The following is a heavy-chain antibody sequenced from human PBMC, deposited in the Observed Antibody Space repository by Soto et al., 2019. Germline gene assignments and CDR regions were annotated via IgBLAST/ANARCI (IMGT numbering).Heavy chain of an antibody. CDR1: GGTFSNYP. Sequence: QVQLVQSGAEVKKPGSSVKVSCKASGGTFSNYPISWVRQAPGQGLEWMGGIIPIFGTGNYAQKFQGRVTITADEYTSTAYMELSSLRSEDTAVYYCARGNHRWLPLWYFDLWGRGTLVTVSS. D-gene: IGHD5-12*01. CDR3: ARGNHRWLPLWYFDL. CDR2: IIPIFGTG. V-gene: IGHV1-69*12. J-gene: IGHJ2*01.